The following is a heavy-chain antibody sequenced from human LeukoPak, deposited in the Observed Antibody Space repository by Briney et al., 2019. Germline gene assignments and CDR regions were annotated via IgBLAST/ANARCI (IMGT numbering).Heavy chain of an antibody. D-gene: IGHD3-3*01. CDR3: TTRITIFGVVIDC. J-gene: IGHJ4*02. V-gene: IGHV3-73*01. CDR1: GFTFSGSA. CDR2: IRSKAKSYAT. Sequence: PGGSLRLSCAASGFTFSGSAMHWVRQASGKGLEWVGRIRSKAKSYATAYAASVKGRFTISRDDSKNTAYLQMNSLKTEDTAVYYCTTRITIFGVVIDCWGQGTLVTVSS.